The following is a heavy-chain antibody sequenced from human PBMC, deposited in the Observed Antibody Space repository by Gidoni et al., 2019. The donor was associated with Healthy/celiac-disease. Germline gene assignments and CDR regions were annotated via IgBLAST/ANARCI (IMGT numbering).Heavy chain of an antibody. CDR2: INHSGST. D-gene: IGHD3-3*01. CDR3: ARRVGYDFWSGDPRSGNGMDV. V-gene: IGHV4-34*01. J-gene: IGHJ6*02. Sequence: QVQLQQWGAGLLKPSETLSPTCAVYGGSFSGYYWSWIRQPPGKGLEWIGEINHSGSTNYNPSLKSRVTISVDTSKNQFALKLSSVTAADTAVYYCARRVGYDFWSGDPRSGNGMDVWGQGTTVTVSS. CDR1: GGSFSGYY.